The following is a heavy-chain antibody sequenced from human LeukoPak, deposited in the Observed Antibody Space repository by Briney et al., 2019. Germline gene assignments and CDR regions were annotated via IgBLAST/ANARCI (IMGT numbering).Heavy chain of an antibody. Sequence: GGSLRLSCAASGFTFSDYYVSWIRQAPGKGLEWVSYISSSGSTIYYADSVKGRFTISRDNAKNSLYLQMNSLRAEDTAVYYCARDGIVGATTGLFDYWGQGTLVTVSS. CDR2: ISSSGSTI. J-gene: IGHJ4*02. CDR3: ARDGIVGATTGLFDY. D-gene: IGHD1-26*01. CDR1: GFTFSDYY. V-gene: IGHV3-11*01.